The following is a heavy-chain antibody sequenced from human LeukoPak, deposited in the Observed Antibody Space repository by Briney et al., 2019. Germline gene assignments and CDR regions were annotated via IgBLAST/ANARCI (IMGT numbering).Heavy chain of an antibody. CDR1: GFCFDVYA. J-gene: IGHJ6*02. CDR2: ISGEGGDT. CDR3: AKEFGYCSGSNCYRYYYYPMDV. D-gene: IGHD2-15*01. V-gene: IGHV3-43*02. Sequence: GGSRRLSCAPSGFCFDVYAMRWVRQLPGKGLGWVSAISGEGGDTDYVDSVEGRFTISRDNSKDYLYLQMNSLRTEDTALYYCAKEFGYCSGSNCYRYYYYPMDVWGQGTTVTVSS.